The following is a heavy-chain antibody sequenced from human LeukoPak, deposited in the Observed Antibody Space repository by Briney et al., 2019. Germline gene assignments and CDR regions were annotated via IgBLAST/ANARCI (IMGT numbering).Heavy chain of an antibody. CDR2: IYHSGST. J-gene: IGHJ4*02. CDR3: AITQDLKVGGSFDY. V-gene: IGHV4-4*02. Sequence: PSETLSLTCAVSGGSISSSNWWSWVRQPPGKGLEWIGEIYHSGSTNYNPSLKSRVTITVDKSKNQFSLKLSSVTAADTAVYYCAITQDLKVGGSFDYWGQGTLVTVSS. CDR1: GGSISSSNW. D-gene: IGHD3-16*01.